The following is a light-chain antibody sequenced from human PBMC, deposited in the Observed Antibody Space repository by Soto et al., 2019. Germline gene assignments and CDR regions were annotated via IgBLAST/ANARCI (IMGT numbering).Light chain of an antibody. CDR1: QTIGNN. Sequence: EIVMTQSPARLSVSPGEGATLSCRASQTIGNNLAWYQQKPGQAPRVLIYGASTRATGIPARFSGSGSGTEFALTIGSLQSEDFAVYYCQQYNDWPLLTFGGGTQVEIK. V-gene: IGKV3-15*01. J-gene: IGKJ4*01. CDR3: QQYNDWPLLT. CDR2: GAS.